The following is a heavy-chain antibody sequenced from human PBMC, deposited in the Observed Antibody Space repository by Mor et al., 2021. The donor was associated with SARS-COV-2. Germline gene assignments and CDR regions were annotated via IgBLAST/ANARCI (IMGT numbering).Heavy chain of an antibody. CDR3: ARVSYYYDSSGYNFDY. Sequence: VKGRFTISSDTAKNSLYLQMNSLRAEDTAVYYCARVSYYYDSSGYNFDYWGQGTLVTVSS. D-gene: IGHD3-22*01. V-gene: IGHV3-48*03. J-gene: IGHJ4*02.